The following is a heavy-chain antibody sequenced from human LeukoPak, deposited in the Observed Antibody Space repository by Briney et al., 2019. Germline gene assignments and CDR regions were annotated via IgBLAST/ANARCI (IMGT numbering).Heavy chain of an antibody. J-gene: IGHJ6*02. CDR1: GYTFTSYY. Sequence: ASVKVSCKASGYTFTSYYMHWVRQAPGQGLEWMGIINPSGGSTSYAQKFQGRVTMTTDTSTSTAYMELRSLRSDDTAVYYCARDPSDLWFGELLGYYYGMDVWGQGTTVTVSS. D-gene: IGHD3-10*01. CDR3: ARDPSDLWFGELLGYYYGMDV. CDR2: INPSGGST. V-gene: IGHV1-46*01.